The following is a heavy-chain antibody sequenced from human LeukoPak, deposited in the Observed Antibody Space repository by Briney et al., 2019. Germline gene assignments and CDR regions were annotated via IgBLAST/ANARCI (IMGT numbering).Heavy chain of an antibody. CDR1: GFTFSSYG. V-gene: IGHV3-33*01. CDR3: ARDGPVIAAAGTPLDY. CDR2: IWYDGSNK. D-gene: IGHD6-13*01. Sequence: GRSLRLSCAASGFTFSSYGMHWVRQAPGKGLEWVAVIWYDGSNKYYADSVKGRFTISRDNSKNTLYLQMNSLRADDTAVYYCARDGPVIAAAGTPLDYWGQGTLVTVSS. J-gene: IGHJ4*02.